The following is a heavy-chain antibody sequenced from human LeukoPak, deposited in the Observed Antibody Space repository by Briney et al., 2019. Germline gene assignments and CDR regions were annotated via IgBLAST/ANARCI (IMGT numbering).Heavy chain of an antibody. Sequence: GRSLRLSCAASGFSFDNYAMHWVRHAPGKGLEWVSAISGSGGSTYYADSVKGRFTISRDNSKNTLYLQMNSLRAEDTAVYYCAKVGLEKGGGPNTFDYWGQGTLVTVSS. CDR3: AKVGLEKGGGPNTFDY. CDR1: GFSFDNYA. J-gene: IGHJ4*02. V-gene: IGHV3-23*01. CDR2: ISGSGGST. D-gene: IGHD2-15*01.